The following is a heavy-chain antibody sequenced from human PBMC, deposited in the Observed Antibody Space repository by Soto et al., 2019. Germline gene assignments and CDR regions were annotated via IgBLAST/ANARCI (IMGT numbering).Heavy chain of an antibody. V-gene: IGHV3-64*01. D-gene: IGHD6-13*01. CDR1: GFTFSNYE. CDR3: ARRGYGSRWSNVYMDV. Sequence: EAQLVESGGGLVQPGGSLRLSCAASGFTFSNYEMHWVRQAPGKGLEYVSGISNNGAHTDYAKSVKGRFTISRDNSENTLYLQMGSLRAEDMALYYCARRGYGSRWSNVYMDVWGKGTTVTVSS. J-gene: IGHJ6*03. CDR2: ISNNGAHT.